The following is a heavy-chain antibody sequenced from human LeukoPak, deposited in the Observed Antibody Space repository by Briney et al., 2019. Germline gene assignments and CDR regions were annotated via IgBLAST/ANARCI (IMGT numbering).Heavy chain of an antibody. J-gene: IGHJ3*02. Sequence: PGGSLRLSCAASGFTFSSYGMSWVRQAPGKGLEWVAFIRYDGSRKYYADSVKGRFTISRDNSKNTLYLQMNGPRAEDTAMYYCAKVSLNMVNDAFDIWGQGTMVSVSS. V-gene: IGHV3-30*02. CDR1: GFTFSSYG. CDR3: AKVSLNMVNDAFDI. D-gene: IGHD4/OR15-4a*01. CDR2: IRYDGSRK.